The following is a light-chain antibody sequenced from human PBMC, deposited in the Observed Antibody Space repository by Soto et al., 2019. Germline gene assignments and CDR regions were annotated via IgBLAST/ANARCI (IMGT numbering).Light chain of an antibody. V-gene: IGLV1-51*01. CDR2: EDN. Sequence: QSVLTQPPSVSAAPGQKVTISCSGNNFNIGSTYVSWYHQFPGSPPKLLIYEDNRRPSGTPDRISGSKSGTAATLDITGLQTGDEADYYCGSWDSSLRARVFGGGTKVTVL. CDR3: GSWDSSLRARV. J-gene: IGLJ3*02. CDR1: NFNIGSTY.